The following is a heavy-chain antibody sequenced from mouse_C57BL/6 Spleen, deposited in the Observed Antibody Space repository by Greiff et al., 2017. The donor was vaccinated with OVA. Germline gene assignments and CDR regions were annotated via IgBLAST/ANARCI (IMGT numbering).Heavy chain of an antibody. D-gene: IGHD1-1*01. Sequence: EVQGVESGGDLVKPGGSLKLSCAASGFTFSSYGMSWVRQTPDKRLEWVATISSGGSYTYYPDSVKGRFTISRDNAKNTLYLQMSSLKSEDTAMYYCARPYYGSSYGYFDVWGTGTTVTVSS. CDR3: ARPYYGSSYGYFDV. CDR1: GFTFSSYG. CDR2: ISSGGSYT. V-gene: IGHV5-6*01. J-gene: IGHJ1*03.